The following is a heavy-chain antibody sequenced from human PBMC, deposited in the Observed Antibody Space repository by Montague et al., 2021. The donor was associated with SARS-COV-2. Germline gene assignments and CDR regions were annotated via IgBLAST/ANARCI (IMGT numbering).Heavy chain of an antibody. Sequence: SLRLSCAASGFTFSSYAMHWVRQAPGKGPEWVAVISYDGSNKYYADSVKGRFTISRDNSKNTLYLQMNSLRAEDTAVYYCARTLLDCYGMDVWGQGTTVTVSS. D-gene: IGHD2/OR15-2a*01. CDR3: ARTLLDCYGMDV. CDR2: ISYDGSNK. J-gene: IGHJ6*02. V-gene: IGHV3-30-3*01. CDR1: GFTFSSYA.